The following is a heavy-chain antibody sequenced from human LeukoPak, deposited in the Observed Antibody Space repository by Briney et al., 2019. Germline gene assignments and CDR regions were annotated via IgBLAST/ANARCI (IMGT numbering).Heavy chain of an antibody. J-gene: IGHJ4*02. V-gene: IGHV3-30*04. CDR2: TSYDGNDK. D-gene: IGHD3-10*01. CDR1: GFTFSTYA. CDR3: GRDRLQGAVRPAKMGFVDS. Sequence: PGGSLRLSCTASGFTFSTYAMHWVRQAPGRGLRWVASTSYDGNDKFYADSVQGRFIVSRDNSKNTLFLQMKSLRPEDTALYFCGRDRLQGAVRPAKMGFVDSWGQGSLVTVS.